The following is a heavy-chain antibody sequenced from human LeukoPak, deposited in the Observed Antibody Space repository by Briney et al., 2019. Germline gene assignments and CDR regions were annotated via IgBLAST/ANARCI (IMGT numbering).Heavy chain of an antibody. D-gene: IGHD2-2*01. CDR2: IKQDGSEK. Sequence: QSGGSLRLSCAASGFTFSSYWMSWVRQAPGKGLEWVANIKQDGSEKYYVDSVKGRFTISRDNAKNSLYLQMNSLRAEDTAVYYCARMEYQLLYCFDYWGQGTLVTVSS. CDR1: GFTFSSYW. CDR3: ARMEYQLLYCFDY. V-gene: IGHV3-7*01. J-gene: IGHJ4*02.